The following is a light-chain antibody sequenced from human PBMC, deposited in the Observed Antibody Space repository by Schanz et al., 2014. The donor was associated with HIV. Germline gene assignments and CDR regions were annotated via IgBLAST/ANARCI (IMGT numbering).Light chain of an antibody. V-gene: IGLV2-14*03. CDR1: RSDVGADNS. CDR3: NSYSHSNTYV. CDR2: DVT. Sequence: QSVLTQPASVSGSPGQSINISCTGTRSDVGADNSVSWYQQHPGRAPRLLVYDVTYRPSGVSNRFSGSKSGNTASLTISGLKPEDEADYYCNSYSHSNTYVFASGTTLTVL. J-gene: IGLJ1*01.